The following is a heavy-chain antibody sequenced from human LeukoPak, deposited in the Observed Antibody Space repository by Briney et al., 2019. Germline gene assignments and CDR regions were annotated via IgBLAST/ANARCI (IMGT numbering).Heavy chain of an antibody. J-gene: IGHJ6*03. CDR1: GYTFTSYG. CDR3: ARVRSSSSWLNYYYYYMDV. Sequence: ASVKVSCKASGYTFTSYGISWVRQAPGQGLEWMGWISAYNGNTNYAQKLQGRVTMTTDTSTSTAYMELRSLRAEDTALYYCARVRSSSSWLNYYYYYMDVWGKGTTVTVSS. V-gene: IGHV1-18*01. D-gene: IGHD6-6*01. CDR2: ISAYNGNT.